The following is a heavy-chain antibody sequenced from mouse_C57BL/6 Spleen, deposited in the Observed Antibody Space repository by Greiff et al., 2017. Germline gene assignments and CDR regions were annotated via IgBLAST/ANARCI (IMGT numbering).Heavy chain of an antibody. CDR2: ISSGGDYI. Sequence: EVQRVESGEGLVKPGGSLKLSCAASGFTFSSYAMSWVRQTPEKRLEWVAYISSGGDYIYYADTVKGRFTISRDNARNTLYLQMSSLKSEDTAMYYCTRDAGYYGNYWFAYWGQGTLVTVSA. CDR3: TRDAGYYGNYWFAY. CDR1: GFTFSSYA. J-gene: IGHJ3*01. V-gene: IGHV5-9-1*02. D-gene: IGHD2-1*01.